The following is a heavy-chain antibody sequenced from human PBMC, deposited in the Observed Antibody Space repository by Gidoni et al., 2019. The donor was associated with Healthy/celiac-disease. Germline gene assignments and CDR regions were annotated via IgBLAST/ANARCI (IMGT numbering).Heavy chain of an antibody. J-gene: IGHJ4*02. V-gene: IGHV1-18*01. CDR2: ISAYNGNT. D-gene: IGHD1-26*01. Sequence: QFQLVPSGADVKKPEPSGKVSCTASGYTFPSYGISWVRQAPGQGLEWRGWISAYNGNTNYAQKLQGRVTMTTDTSTSTAYMELRSLRSDDTAVYYCARLVGATTSDYWGQGTLVTVSS. CDR1: GYTFPSYG. CDR3: ARLVGATTSDY.